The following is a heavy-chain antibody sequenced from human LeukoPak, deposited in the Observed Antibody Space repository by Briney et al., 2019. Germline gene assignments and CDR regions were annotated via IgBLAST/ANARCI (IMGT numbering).Heavy chain of an antibody. CDR3: EKEKQQLVPWFDP. Sequence: GGSLRLSCAASGFTFSSYAMSWVRQAPGKGLEWVSAISGSGGSTYYADSVNGRSTISRDNSKNTLHLQMTSLRAEDTAVYYCEKEKQQLVPWFDPWGQGTLVTVSS. J-gene: IGHJ5*02. CDR1: GFTFSSYA. V-gene: IGHV3-23*01. D-gene: IGHD6-13*01. CDR2: ISGSGGST.